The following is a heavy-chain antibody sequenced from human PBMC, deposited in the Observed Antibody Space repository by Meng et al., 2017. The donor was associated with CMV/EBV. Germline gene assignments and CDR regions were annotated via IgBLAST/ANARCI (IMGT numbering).Heavy chain of an antibody. D-gene: IGHD2-2*01. CDR3: ARLLGVVAAGEYYFDY. J-gene: IGHJ4*02. CDR2: IYPGDSDT. CDR1: GYSFTSYW. Sequence: GESLKISCKGSGYSFTSYWIGWVRQMPGKGLEWMGIIYPGDSDTRYSPSFQGQVTISADKSISTAYLQWSSLKASDTAMYYCARLLGVVAAGEYYFDYWGQGTLVTVSS. V-gene: IGHV5-51*01.